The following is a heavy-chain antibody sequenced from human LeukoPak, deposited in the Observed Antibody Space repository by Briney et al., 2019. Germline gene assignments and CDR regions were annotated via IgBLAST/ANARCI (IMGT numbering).Heavy chain of an antibody. CDR2: IYYSGST. D-gene: IGHD3-10*01. J-gene: IGHJ5*02. CDR3: ARDHSGGSGGNWFDP. CDR1: GGSISSGGYY. V-gene: IGHV4-31*03. Sequence: SQTLSLTCTVSGGSISSGGYYWSWIRQHPGKGLEWIGYIYYSGSTYYNPSLKSRVTISVDTSKNQFSLKLSSVTAADTAVYYCARDHSGGSGGNWFDPWGQGTLVAVSS.